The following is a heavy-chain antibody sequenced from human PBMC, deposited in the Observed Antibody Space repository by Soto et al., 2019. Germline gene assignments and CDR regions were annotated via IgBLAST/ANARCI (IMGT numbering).Heavy chain of an antibody. Sequence: SETLSLTCTVSGGSISIGDYYWSCFRQPPGKGLEWIGYIYYSGSTYYNPSLKSRVTISVDTSKNQFSLKLSSVTAADTAVYYCARGRQTWIQLLDYWGQGTLVTVSS. CDR3: ARGRQTWIQLLDY. D-gene: IGHD5-18*01. CDR1: GGSISIGDYY. J-gene: IGHJ4*02. CDR2: IYYSGST. V-gene: IGHV4-30-4*01.